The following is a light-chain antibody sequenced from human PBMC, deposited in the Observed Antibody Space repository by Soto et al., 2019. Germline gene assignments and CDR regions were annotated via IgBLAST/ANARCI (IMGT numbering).Light chain of an antibody. CDR2: AAS. J-gene: IGKJ2*01. CDR3: QQTYSTPYI. Sequence: DIQMTQSPSSLSASVGDRVTITCRASQSISTYLNWYQHKPGKAPKLLVYAASSLQSAVPSRFSDSGSGTDFTLTISSLQPEDCATYYCQQTYSTPYIFGQGTNLEI. V-gene: IGKV1-39*01. CDR1: QSISTY.